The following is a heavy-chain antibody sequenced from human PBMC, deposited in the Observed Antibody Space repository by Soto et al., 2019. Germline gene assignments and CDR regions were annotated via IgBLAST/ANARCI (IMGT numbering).Heavy chain of an antibody. D-gene: IGHD6-13*01. CDR2: ISAYNGNT. Sequence: ASVKVSCKASGYTFTSYGIGWVRPAPGQGLEWMGWISAYNGNTNYAQKLQGRVTMTTDTSTSTAYMELRSLRSDDTAVYYCARDDSSSWYGTDAFDIWGQGTMVTVSS. J-gene: IGHJ3*02. V-gene: IGHV1-18*01. CDR1: GYTFTSYG. CDR3: ARDDSSSWYGTDAFDI.